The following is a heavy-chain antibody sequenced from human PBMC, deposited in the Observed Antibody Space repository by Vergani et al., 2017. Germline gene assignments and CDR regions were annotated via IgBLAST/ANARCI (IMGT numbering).Heavy chain of an antibody. Sequence: EVQLLQSGGGVIQPGGSVRLSCAASGFTFSACPMTWVRQAPGKGLEWVSAISARDPSTYYADSVKGRFTISRDNSKNTVYLQMNSLKAEDRATYYCAREERSNTSPFVGDWGQGTLVTV. CDR2: ISARDPST. CDR3: AREERSNTSPFVGD. V-gene: IGHV3-23*01. D-gene: IGHD2/OR15-2a*01. CDR1: GFTFSACP. J-gene: IGHJ4*02.